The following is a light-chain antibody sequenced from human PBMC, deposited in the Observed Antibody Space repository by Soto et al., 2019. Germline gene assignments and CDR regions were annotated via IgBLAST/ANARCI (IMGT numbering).Light chain of an antibody. Sequence: EIVMTQSPATLSVSPGERATLSCRASQSVSSNLAWYQQKPGQAPRLLIYGASTRATGIPARFSGSGSGTEFTLTISSLQSEDFAVYYRQQYNNWPPYTFCQGTKLEIK. CDR1: QSVSSN. CDR2: GAS. V-gene: IGKV3-15*01. CDR3: QQYNNWPPYT. J-gene: IGKJ2*01.